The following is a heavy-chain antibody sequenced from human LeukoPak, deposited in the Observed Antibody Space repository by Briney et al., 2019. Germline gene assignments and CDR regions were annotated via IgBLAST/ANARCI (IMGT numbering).Heavy chain of an antibody. CDR1: GFTFDDYA. CDR3: AKDINGDYTREWDY. CDR2: ISWNSGSI. Sequence: GGSLRLSCAASGFTFDDYAMRWVRHAPGKGLEWVSGISWNSGSIHYADSVKGRFTISRDNAKNFLYLQMNSLRAEDTALYYCAKDINGDYTREWDYWGRGTLVTVSS. J-gene: IGHJ4*02. D-gene: IGHD4-17*01. V-gene: IGHV3-9*01.